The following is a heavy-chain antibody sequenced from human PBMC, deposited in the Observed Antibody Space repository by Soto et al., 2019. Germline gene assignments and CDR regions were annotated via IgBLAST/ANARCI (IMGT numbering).Heavy chain of an antibody. CDR3: ARDTGTYTEYLSI. CDR1: GDDVSNNRAA. J-gene: IGHJ1*01. D-gene: IGHD1-1*01. Sequence: SQTLSLTCVISGDDVSNNRAAWNWIRQSPSRGLEWLGRAYYRPEWFHDFATGMEGRLTIQPDTSKNQVSLHLNFVTPEDSAIYFCARDTGTYTEYLSIWGQGTPVTVSS. V-gene: IGHV6-1*01. CDR2: AYYRPEWFH.